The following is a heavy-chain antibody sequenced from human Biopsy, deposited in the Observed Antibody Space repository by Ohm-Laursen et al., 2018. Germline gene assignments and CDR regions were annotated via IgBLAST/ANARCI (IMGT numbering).Heavy chain of an antibody. CDR2: VSGYNGVT. CDR3: GRDYYYNGTDI. V-gene: IGHV1-18*01. J-gene: IGHJ6*02. CDR1: GYRFDNYG. Sequence: GSSVKVSCKASGYRFDNYGISWVRQASGQRPEWMGWVSGYNGVTNYARKFQGRVTMTIEKSTTTAYMELRGLRSGDTAVYYCGRDYYYNGTDIWGPGTTLTVSS.